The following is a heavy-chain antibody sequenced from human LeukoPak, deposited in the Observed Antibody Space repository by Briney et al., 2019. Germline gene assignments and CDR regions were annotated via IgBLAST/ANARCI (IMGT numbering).Heavy chain of an antibody. V-gene: IGHV3-21*01. Sequence: GGSLRLSCAASGFTFSSYSMTWVRQAPGKGLEWVSSISSSSSYIYYADSVKGRFTISRDNAKNSLYLQMNSLRAEDTAVYYCARESLPIVVVPAAIGYWGQGTLVTVSS. CDR1: GFTFSSYS. CDR2: ISSSSSYI. J-gene: IGHJ4*02. D-gene: IGHD2-2*01. CDR3: ARESLPIVVVPAAIGY.